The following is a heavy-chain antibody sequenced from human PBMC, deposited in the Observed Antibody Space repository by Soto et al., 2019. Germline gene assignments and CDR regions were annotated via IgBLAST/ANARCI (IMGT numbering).Heavy chain of an antibody. CDR2: IYHSGST. Sequence: SETLSLTCAVSGGSISSGGYSWSWIRQPPGKGLEWIGYIYHSGSTYYNPSLKSRVTISVDRSKNQFSLKLSSVTAADTAVYYCATAPSPYWGQGTLVTVSS. V-gene: IGHV4-30-2*01. CDR3: ATAPSPY. CDR1: GGSISSGGYS. J-gene: IGHJ4*02.